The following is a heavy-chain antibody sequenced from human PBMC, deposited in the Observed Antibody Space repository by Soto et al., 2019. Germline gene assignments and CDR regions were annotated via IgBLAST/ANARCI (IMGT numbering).Heavy chain of an antibody. V-gene: IGHV4-59*02. D-gene: IGHD3-22*01. Sequence: SETLSLTCTVSGGSVSTYYWSWIRQPPGKGQELIAYIYYSGSTSYNPSLKSRVTISVDTSKNQFSLKLSSVTAADTAVYYCARTYDDSGPNSGGYGFDIWGQGTMVT. J-gene: IGHJ3*02. CDR1: GGSVSTYY. CDR3: ARTYDDSGPNSGGYGFDI. CDR2: IYYSGST.